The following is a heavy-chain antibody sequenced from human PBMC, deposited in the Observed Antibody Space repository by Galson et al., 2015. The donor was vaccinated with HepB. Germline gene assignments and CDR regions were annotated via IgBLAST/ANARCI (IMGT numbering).Heavy chain of an antibody. Sequence: SVKVSCKASGYTFNDYGISWVRQAPGQGLEWMAWISAYDGHTKFAEKFQGRVTMTTDTSTRTAYMELRSLTSDDTSVYYCARACGFTCEGGMDVWGQGTTVTVSS. CDR3: ARACGFTCEGGMDV. D-gene: IGHD2-21*01. V-gene: IGHV1-18*01. CDR1: GYTFNDYG. J-gene: IGHJ6*02. CDR2: ISAYDGHT.